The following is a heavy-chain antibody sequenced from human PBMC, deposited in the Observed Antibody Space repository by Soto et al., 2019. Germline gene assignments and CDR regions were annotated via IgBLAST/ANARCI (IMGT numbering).Heavy chain of an antibody. CDR3: ARTTVTTRLTDY. Sequence: SETLSLTCAVSGGSISSTNWWSWVRQPPGKGLEWIGEIYHSGSTNYNPSLKSRVTISVDKSKNQFSLKLSSVTAADTALYYCARTTVTTRLTDYWGQGTLVTVSS. V-gene: IGHV4-4*02. CDR1: GGSISSTNW. J-gene: IGHJ4*02. CDR2: IYHSGST. D-gene: IGHD4-17*01.